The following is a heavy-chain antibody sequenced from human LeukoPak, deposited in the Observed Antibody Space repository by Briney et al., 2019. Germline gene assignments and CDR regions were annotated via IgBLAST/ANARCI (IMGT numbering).Heavy chain of an antibody. Sequence: GGSLRLSCAASGFTVSSNYMSWVRHTPGKGLEWVSPIYSGGSTYYAGSVKGRFTISRDNSKNTLYLQMNSLRAEDTAVYYCASRHKGYYYGMDVWGQGTTVTVSS. CDR1: GFTVSSNY. CDR3: ASRHKGYYYGMDV. V-gene: IGHV3-66*01. J-gene: IGHJ6*01. CDR2: IYSGGST.